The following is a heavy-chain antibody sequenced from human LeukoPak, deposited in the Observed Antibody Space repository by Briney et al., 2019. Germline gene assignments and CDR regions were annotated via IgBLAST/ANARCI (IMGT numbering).Heavy chain of an antibody. CDR3: ARVGPYGSGSYRMDWFDP. V-gene: IGHV1-3*01. J-gene: IGHJ5*02. CDR1: GYTFTGYY. D-gene: IGHD3-10*01. Sequence: ASVKVSCKASGYTFTGYYMHWVRPAPRQRLEWMGWINPGNGNTQYSQKFQGRVTITRDTTASTAYMELSSLTSEDTAVYYCARVGPYGSGSYRMDWFDPWGQGTLVTVSS. CDR2: INPGNGNT.